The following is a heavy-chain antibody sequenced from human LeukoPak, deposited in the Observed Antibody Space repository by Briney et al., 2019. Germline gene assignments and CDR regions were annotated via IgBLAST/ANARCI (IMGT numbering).Heavy chain of an antibody. D-gene: IGHD5-24*01. CDR1: GFTFSSYA. CDR2: ISWNSGSI. V-gene: IGHV3-9*01. Sequence: GGSLRLSCAASGFTFSSYAMHWVRQAPGKGLEWVSGISWNSGSIGYADSVKGRFTISRDNAKNSLYLQMNSLRAEDTALYYCAKDMGWLQLSDAFDIWGQGTMVTVSS. CDR3: AKDMGWLQLSDAFDI. J-gene: IGHJ3*02.